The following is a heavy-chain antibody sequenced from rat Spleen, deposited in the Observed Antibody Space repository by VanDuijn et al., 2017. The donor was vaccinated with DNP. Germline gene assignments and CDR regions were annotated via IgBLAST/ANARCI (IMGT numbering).Heavy chain of an antibody. CDR3: AAPSY. V-gene: IGHV6-6*01. CDR2: IKTKSNSYAT. CDR1: GFTFSTAW. J-gene: IGHJ2*01. Sequence: EVQLVESGGGLVQPGNSLKLSCATSGFTFSTAWMYWYRQFPEKRLEWVARIKTKSNSYATDYTESVKGRFTISRDDSKSSIYLQMNNLKEEDTAIYYCAAPSYWGQGVMVTVSS.